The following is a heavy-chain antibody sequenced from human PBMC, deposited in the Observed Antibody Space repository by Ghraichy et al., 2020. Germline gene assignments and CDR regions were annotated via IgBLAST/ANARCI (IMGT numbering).Heavy chain of an antibody. D-gene: IGHD2-2*01. CDR2: FDPEDGET. J-gene: IGHJ6*02. CDR1: GYTLTELS. CDR3: ATQNCSSTSCYFDYYGMDV. V-gene: IGHV1-24*01. Sequence: ASVKVSCKVSGYTLTELSMHWVRQAPGKGLEWMGGFDPEDGETIYAQKFQGRVTMTEDTSTDTAYMELSSLRSEDTAVYYCATQNCSSTSCYFDYYGMDVWGQGTTVTVSS.